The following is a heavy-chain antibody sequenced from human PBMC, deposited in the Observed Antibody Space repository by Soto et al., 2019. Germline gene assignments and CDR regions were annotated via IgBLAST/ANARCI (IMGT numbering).Heavy chain of an antibody. CDR2: ISYDGSNK. Sequence: QVQLVESGGGVVQPGRSLRLSCAASGFTFSSYAMHWVRQAPGKGLEWVAVISYDGSNKYYADSVKGRFTISRDNSKNTLYLKINSLRAEDTAVYYCARKPGIAMAGRGGYGMDVWGQGTTVTVSS. D-gene: IGHD6-19*01. CDR3: ARKPGIAMAGRGGYGMDV. V-gene: IGHV3-30-3*01. J-gene: IGHJ6*02. CDR1: GFTFSSYA.